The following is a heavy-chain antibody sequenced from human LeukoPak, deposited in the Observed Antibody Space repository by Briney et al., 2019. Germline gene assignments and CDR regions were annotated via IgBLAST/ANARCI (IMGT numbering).Heavy chain of an antibody. D-gene: IGHD6-19*01. CDR1: GFTFSGYA. J-gene: IGHJ4*02. V-gene: IGHV3-23*01. CDR2: ISGSGGST. Sequence: GGSLRLSCAASGFTFSGYAMSWVRQAPGKGLEWVSAISGSGGSTYYADSVKGRFTISRDNSKNTLYLQMNSLRAEDTAVYYCAKDGTIAVAGTYYFDYWGQGTLVTVSS. CDR3: AKDGTIAVAGTYYFDY.